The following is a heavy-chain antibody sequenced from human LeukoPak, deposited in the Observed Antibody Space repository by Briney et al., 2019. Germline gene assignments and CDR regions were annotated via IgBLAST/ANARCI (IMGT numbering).Heavy chain of an antibody. CDR1: GFTFSSYW. D-gene: IGHD3-10*01. Sequence: GALRLSCTASGFTFSSYWMTWVRQAPGKGLEWVANIKQDGSEKYYVDSVKGRFTISRDNAKNSLYLQMNSLRAEDTAVYYCAKDEGVVLSTSFDFGHWGQGTLVAVSS. CDR2: IKQDGSEK. J-gene: IGHJ4*02. V-gene: IGHV3-7*01. CDR3: AKDEGVVLSTSFDFGH.